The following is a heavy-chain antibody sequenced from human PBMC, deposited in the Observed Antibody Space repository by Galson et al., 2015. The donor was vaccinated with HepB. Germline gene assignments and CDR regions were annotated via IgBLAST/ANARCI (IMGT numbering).Heavy chain of an antibody. Sequence: SLRLSCAASGFTFSDYYMSWIRQAPGKGLEWVSYISSSGSTIYYADSVKGRFTISRDNAKNSLYLQMNSLRAEDTAVYYCARVLEGYSSSSEGLGYYYMDVWGKGTTVTVSS. J-gene: IGHJ6*03. CDR2: ISSSGSTI. CDR3: ARVLEGYSSSSEGLGYYYMDV. D-gene: IGHD6-6*01. CDR1: GFTFSDYY. V-gene: IGHV3-11*01.